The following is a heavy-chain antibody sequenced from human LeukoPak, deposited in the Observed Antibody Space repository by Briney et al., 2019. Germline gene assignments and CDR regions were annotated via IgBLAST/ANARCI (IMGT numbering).Heavy chain of an antibody. CDR2: IRYDGSNK. CDR3: AKGGNYNSYYYYMDV. J-gene: IGHJ6*03. V-gene: IGHV3-30*02. D-gene: IGHD5-24*01. CDR1: GFTFSNYG. Sequence: GGSLRLSCAASGFTFSNYGMHWVRQAPGKGLEWVAFIRYDGSNKYYADSVKGRFTISRDNSKNTLYLQMNSLRAEDTAVYYCAKGGNYNSYYYYMDVWGKGTTVTVSS.